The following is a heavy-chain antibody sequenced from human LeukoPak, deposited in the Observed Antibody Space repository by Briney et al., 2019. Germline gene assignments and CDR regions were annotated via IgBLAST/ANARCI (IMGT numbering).Heavy chain of an antibody. Sequence: GGSLRLSCAASGFTFSSYWMSWVRQTPGKGLEWVAHLNQDGSERYYVDSVKGRFTISRENAKNSLYLQMNSLRAEDTAVYYCAKCGSGSNFDYWGQGILVTVSS. V-gene: IGHV3-7*02. CDR3: AKCGSGSNFDY. D-gene: IGHD3-10*01. J-gene: IGHJ4*02. CDR1: GFTFSSYW. CDR2: LNQDGSER.